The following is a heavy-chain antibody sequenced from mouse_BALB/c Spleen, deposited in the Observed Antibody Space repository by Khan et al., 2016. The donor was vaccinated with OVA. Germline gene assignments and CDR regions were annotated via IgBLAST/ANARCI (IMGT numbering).Heavy chain of an antibody. CDR1: GDSITSGY. CDR3: ARYYDYEGDYFDY. Sequence: EVQLQESGPSLVKPSQTLSLTCSVTGDSITSGYWNWIRKFPGNKLEYMGYISYSGSTYYNPSLKSRITITRDTSKNQYYLQLNSVTTEDTATYYCARYYDYEGDYFDYWGQGTTLTVSS. V-gene: IGHV3-8*02. CDR2: ISYSGST. D-gene: IGHD2-4*01. J-gene: IGHJ2*01.